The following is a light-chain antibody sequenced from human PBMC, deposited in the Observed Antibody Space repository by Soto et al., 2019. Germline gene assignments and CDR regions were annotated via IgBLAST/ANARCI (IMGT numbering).Light chain of an antibody. CDR2: DAS. CDR1: QGISSA. CDR3: QQFNSYPRT. J-gene: IGKJ5*01. V-gene: IGKV1-13*02. Sequence: AIQLTQSPSSQSASVGDRVTITCRASQGISSALAWYQQKPGKAPKLLIYDASSLESGVPSRFSGSGSGTDFTLTISSLQPEDFATYYCQQFNSYPRTFGQGTRLEIK.